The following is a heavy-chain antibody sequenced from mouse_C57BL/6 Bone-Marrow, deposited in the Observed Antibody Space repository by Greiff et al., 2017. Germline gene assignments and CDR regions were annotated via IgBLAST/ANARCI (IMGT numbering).Heavy chain of an antibody. V-gene: IGHV1-74*01. Sequence: QVQLKQPGAELVKPGASVKVSCKASGYTFTSYWLHWVKQRPGTGLEWIGRIHPSDSDTNYNPKLKGKATLTVDQSTSPAYMQLISLTSEDSAVYYGAPSTMVTYWYFDVWGTGTTVTVSS. D-gene: IGHD2-2*01. CDR3: APSTMVTYWYFDV. CDR2: IHPSDSDT. J-gene: IGHJ1*03. CDR1: GYTFTSYW.